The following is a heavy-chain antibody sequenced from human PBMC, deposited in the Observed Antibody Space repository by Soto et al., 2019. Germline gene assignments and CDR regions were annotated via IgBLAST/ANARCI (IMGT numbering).Heavy chain of an antibody. Sequence: GGSLRLSCSASGFTFSNYAMHRVRQAPGKGLEWVAVISYDGSNKYYADSVKGRFTISRDNSKNTLYLQMNSLRAEDTAVYYCARAPITMIVVVITTFDYWGQGTLVTVSS. CDR1: GFTFSNYA. CDR3: ARAPITMIVVVITTFDY. D-gene: IGHD3-22*01. V-gene: IGHV3-30-3*01. J-gene: IGHJ4*02. CDR2: ISYDGSNK.